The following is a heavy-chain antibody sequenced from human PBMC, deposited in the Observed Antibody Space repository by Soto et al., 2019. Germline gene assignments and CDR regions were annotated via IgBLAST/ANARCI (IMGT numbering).Heavy chain of an antibody. CDR2: ISAYNGNT. V-gene: IGHV1-18*01. J-gene: IGHJ6*02. D-gene: IGHD3-9*01. CDR3: ARADILTGYHYYYYGMDV. Sequence: QVQLVQSGAEVKKPGASVKVSCKASGYTFTSYGISWVRQAPGQGLEWMGWISAYNGNTNYAQKLQGRVTMTTDTSTSTAYMELRRLRSDDTAVYYCARADILTGYHYYYYGMDVWGQGNTVTVSS. CDR1: GYTFTSYG.